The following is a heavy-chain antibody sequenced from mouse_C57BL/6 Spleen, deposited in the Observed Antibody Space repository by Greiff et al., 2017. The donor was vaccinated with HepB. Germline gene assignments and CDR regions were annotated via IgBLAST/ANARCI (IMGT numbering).Heavy chain of an antibody. V-gene: IGHV5-12*01. CDR2: ISNGGGST. CDR1: GFTFSDYY. D-gene: IGHD1-1*01. Sequence: DVMLVESGGGLVQPGGSLKLSCAASGFTFSDYYMYWVRQTPEKRLEWVAYISNGGGSTYYPDTVKGRFTISRDNAKNTLYLQMSRLKSEDTAMYYCARDYYGSSYGYFDVWGTGTTVTVSS. J-gene: IGHJ1*03. CDR3: ARDYYGSSYGYFDV.